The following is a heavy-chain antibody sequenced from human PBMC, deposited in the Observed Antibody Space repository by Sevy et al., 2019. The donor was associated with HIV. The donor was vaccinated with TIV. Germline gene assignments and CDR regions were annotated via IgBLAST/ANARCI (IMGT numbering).Heavy chain of an antibody. D-gene: IGHD2-2*01. CDR1: GFTFSSYG. J-gene: IGHJ1*01. CDR3: AKGSGVVVPAATPFQH. V-gene: IGHV3-30*02. Sequence: GGSLRLSCVASGFTFSSYGMHWVRQAPGKGLEWVAFIRYDGSNKYYADSVKGRFTISRDNSKNTLYLQMNSLRAEDTAVYYCAKGSGVVVPAATPFQHWGQGTLVTVSS. CDR2: IRYDGSNK.